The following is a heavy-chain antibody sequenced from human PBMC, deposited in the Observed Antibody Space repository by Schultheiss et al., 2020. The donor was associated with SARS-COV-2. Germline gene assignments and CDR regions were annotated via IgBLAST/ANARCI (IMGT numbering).Heavy chain of an antibody. CDR3: ARDGTFGGVTALDS. V-gene: IGHV3-11*04. D-gene: IGHD3-16*01. Sequence: GGSLRLSCAASGFTFSDYSMSWIRQAPGKGLEWVSYISSSDTDIYYADSVKGRFAISRDNAKNSLYLQLNGLRADDTAVYYCARDGTFGGVTALDSWGQGTLVTVSS. CDR2: ISSSDTDI. J-gene: IGHJ4*02. CDR1: GFTFSDYS.